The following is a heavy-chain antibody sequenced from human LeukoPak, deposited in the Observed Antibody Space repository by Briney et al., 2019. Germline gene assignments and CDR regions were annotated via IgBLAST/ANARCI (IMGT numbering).Heavy chain of an antibody. Sequence: SETLSLTCAVYGGSFSGYYWSWIRQPPGKGLEWIGKIYHSGSTNYNPSLKSRVTISVDASKNHFSLNLSSVTAADTAVYYCARRPQYSSSSWFDPWGQGTLVTVSS. CDR1: GGSFSGYY. V-gene: IGHV4-34*01. CDR3: ARRPQYSSSSWFDP. CDR2: IYHSGST. D-gene: IGHD6-6*01. J-gene: IGHJ5*02.